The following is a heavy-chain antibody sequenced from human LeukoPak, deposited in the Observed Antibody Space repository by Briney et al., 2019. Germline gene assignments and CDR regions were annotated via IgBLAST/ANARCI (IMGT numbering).Heavy chain of an antibody. J-gene: IGHJ4*02. CDR1: GGSISXSSYY. Sequence: SETLSLTCTVSGGSISXSSYYWGWIRQPPGKGLEWIGTVYYSGSAYYNPSLKSRVTISVDRSKNQFTLKLSSVTAADTAVYYCARDPDYWGQGTLVTVSS. V-gene: IGHV4-39*06. CDR2: VYYSGSA. CDR3: ARDPDY.